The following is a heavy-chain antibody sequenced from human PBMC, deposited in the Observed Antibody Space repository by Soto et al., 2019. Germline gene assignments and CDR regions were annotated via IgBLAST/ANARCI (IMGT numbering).Heavy chain of an antibody. CDR1: GGSFSGYY. D-gene: IGHD6-13*01. CDR2: INHSGST. J-gene: IGHJ5*02. Sequence: SSETLSLTCAVYGGSFSGYYWSWIRQPPGKGLEWIGEINHSGSTNYNPSLKSRVTISVDTSKNQFSLKLSSVTAADTAVYYCARGGGGSSWYGWFDPWGQGTLVTVSS. CDR3: ARGGGGSSWYGWFDP. V-gene: IGHV4-34*01.